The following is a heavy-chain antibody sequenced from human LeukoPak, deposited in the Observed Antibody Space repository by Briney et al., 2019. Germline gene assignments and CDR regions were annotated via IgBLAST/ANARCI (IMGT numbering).Heavy chain of an antibody. V-gene: IGHV3-15*01. Sequence: GGSLRLSCAVSGILFSDAWMSWVHQAPGQGLEWVGRMKSKGGGGTTDYAAPVKGRFTISRDDSRNTLYLQMDSLQIEDTAVYYCTWMTTFFTVDFWGQGTRVTVSS. CDR1: GILFSDAW. J-gene: IGHJ4*02. D-gene: IGHD3-16*01. CDR3: TWMTTFFTVDF. CDR2: MKSKGGGGTT.